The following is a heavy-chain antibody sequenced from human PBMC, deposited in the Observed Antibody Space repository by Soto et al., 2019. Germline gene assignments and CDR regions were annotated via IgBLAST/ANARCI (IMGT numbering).Heavy chain of an antibody. CDR3: ARHDWNGVDY. CDR2: IYYSGST. Sequence: QLQLQESGPGLVKPSETLSLTCTVSGGSISSSSYFWGWIRQPPGKGLEWIGSIYYSGSTYYNPSLKSQVTISVDTSKNQFSLKLSSVTAADTAVYYCARHDWNGVDYWGQGTLVTVSS. J-gene: IGHJ4*02. D-gene: IGHD1-1*01. V-gene: IGHV4-39*01. CDR1: GGSISSSSYF.